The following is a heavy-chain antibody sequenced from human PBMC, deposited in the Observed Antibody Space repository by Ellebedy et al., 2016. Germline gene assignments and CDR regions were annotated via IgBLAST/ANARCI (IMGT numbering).Heavy chain of an antibody. Sequence: SETLSLTXTVSGGSISSGSYYWSWIRQPAGKGLEWIGRIYTSGSTNYNPSLKSRVTMSVDTSKNQFSLKLSSVTAADTAVYYCARDLTRITIFGVVITHLDVWGKGTTVTVSS. D-gene: IGHD3-3*01. CDR2: IYTSGST. V-gene: IGHV4-61*02. CDR1: GGSISSGSYY. J-gene: IGHJ6*04. CDR3: ARDLTRITIFGVVITHLDV.